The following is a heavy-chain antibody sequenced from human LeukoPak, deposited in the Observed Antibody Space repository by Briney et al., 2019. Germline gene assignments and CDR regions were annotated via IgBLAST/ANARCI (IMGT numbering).Heavy chain of an antibody. D-gene: IGHD2-2*01. V-gene: IGHV3-23*01. Sequence: ETLSLTCTVSGGSISSYYWSWVRQAPGKGLEWVSAISGSGGSTYYADSVKGRFTISRDNSKNTLYLQMNSLRAEDTAVYYCAKDQRYCSSTSCYSEDLFYYYYYGMDVWGQGTTVTVSS. CDR2: ISGSGGST. J-gene: IGHJ6*02. CDR3: AKDQRYCSSTSCYSEDLFYYYYYGMDV. CDR1: GGSISSYY.